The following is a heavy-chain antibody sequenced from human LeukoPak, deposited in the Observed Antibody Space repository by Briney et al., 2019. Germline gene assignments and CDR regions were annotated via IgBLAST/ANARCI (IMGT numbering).Heavy chain of an antibody. V-gene: IGHV4-39*01. CDR1: GGPISSTSYY. Sequence: PSEALSLTCTFSGGPISSTSYYWGWIRPAPGKGLEWLARNYYSGATYYNPTLKSRLTVSGDTSNNRFSLELTSVTAADTAVYYCARQGLQQLLPGSNFWGQGTLVTVSS. CDR3: ARQGLQQLLPGSNF. D-gene: IGHD6-13*01. CDR2: NYYSGAT. J-gene: IGHJ4*02.